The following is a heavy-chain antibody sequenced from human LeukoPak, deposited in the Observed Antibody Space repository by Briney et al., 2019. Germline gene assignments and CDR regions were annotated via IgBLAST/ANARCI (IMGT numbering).Heavy chain of an antibody. J-gene: IGHJ4*02. CDR3: ARDLTRIYGSGSYYTDY. Sequence: TLSLTCTVSGGSISRGCDDWSWIRQPPGKGLEWIGYIDHSGSTYYNPSLKGRVTISVDRSKNQFSLKLSSVTAADTAVYYCARDLTRIYGSGSYYTDYWGQGTLVTVSS. V-gene: IGHV4-30-2*01. D-gene: IGHD3-10*01. CDR1: GGSISRGCDD. CDR2: IDHSGST.